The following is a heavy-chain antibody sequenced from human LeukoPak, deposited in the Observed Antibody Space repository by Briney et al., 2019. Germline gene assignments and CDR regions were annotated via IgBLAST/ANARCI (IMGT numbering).Heavy chain of an antibody. CDR3: ARKYSSGWSPFDY. J-gene: IGHJ4*02. CDR1: GFTFSSYW. V-gene: IGHV3-74*01. CDR2: VKSDGSST. Sequence: GGSLRLSCAASGFTFSSYWMHWVRQAPGKGLVWVSHVKSDGSSTSYADSVKGRFTISRDNAKNSLYLQMNSLRAEDTAVYYCARKYSSGWSPFDYWGQGTLVTVSS. D-gene: IGHD6-19*01.